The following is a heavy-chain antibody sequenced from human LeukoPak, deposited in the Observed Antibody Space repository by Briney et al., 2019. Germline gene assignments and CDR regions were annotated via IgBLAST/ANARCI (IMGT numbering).Heavy chain of an antibody. D-gene: IGHD3-10*01. V-gene: IGHV4-59*08. CDR2: IYYSGST. Sequence: PSETLSLTCTVSGDSIIGYYWSWIRQPPGKGLEWIGYIYYSGSTDSNPSLKSRVSISVDTSKNQFSLKLRSVTAADTAVYYCVRQNVYYPMWGQGTTVTVSS. J-gene: IGHJ3*02. CDR3: VRQNVYYPM. CDR1: GDSIIGYY.